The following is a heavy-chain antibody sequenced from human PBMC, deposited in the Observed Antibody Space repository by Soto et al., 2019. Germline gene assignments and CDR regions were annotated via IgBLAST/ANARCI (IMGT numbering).Heavy chain of an antibody. J-gene: IGHJ4*02. CDR2: IYSGGST. V-gene: IGHV3-53*01. D-gene: IGHD6-13*01. Sequence: EVQLVESGGGLIQPGGSLRLSCAASGFTVSSNYMSWVRQAPGKGLEWVSVIYSGGSTYYADSVKGRFTISRDNSKNTLYLQMNSLRAEDTGVYYCARGIAAAGALYDYWGQGTLVTVSS. CDR1: GFTVSSNY. CDR3: ARGIAAAGALYDY.